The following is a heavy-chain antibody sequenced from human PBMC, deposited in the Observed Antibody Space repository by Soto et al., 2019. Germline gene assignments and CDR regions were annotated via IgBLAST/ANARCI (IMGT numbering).Heavy chain of an antibody. V-gene: IGHV1-69*12. CDR2: IIPIFGTA. CDR3: ARPYCIRTSCYEHYGMAV. D-gene: IGHD2-2*01. J-gene: IGHJ6*02. Sequence: QVQLVQSGAEVKKPGSSVKVSCKASGGTFSSYAISWVRQAPGQGLEWMGGIIPIFGTANYAQKFQGRVTSDADXXTXTXXMELSSLRSEDTAVYYCARPYCIRTSCYEHYGMAVWGQGTTVTVSS. CDR1: GGTFSSYA.